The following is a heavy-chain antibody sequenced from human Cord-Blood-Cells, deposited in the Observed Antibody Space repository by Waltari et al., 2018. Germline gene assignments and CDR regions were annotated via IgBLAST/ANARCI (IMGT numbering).Heavy chain of an antibody. J-gene: IGHJ4*02. CDR3: ARQGVVVPAAPFFDY. V-gene: IGHV4-39*01. Sequence: QLQLQESGPGLVKPSETLSLTCTVSGGSISSSSYYWGWIRQPPGKGLEWIGSSYSSGATYYNPSLKSRVTISVDTSKNQFSLKLSSVTAADTAVYYCARQGVVVPAAPFFDYWGQGTLVTVSS. CDR1: GGSISSSSYY. D-gene: IGHD2-2*01. CDR2: SYSSGAT.